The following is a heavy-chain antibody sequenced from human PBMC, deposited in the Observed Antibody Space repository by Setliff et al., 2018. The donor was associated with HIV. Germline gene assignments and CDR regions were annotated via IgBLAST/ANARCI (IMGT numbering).Heavy chain of an antibody. D-gene: IGHD5-12*01. CDR1: GGSISSSSYY. Sequence: SETLSLTCTVSGGSISSSSYYWGWIRQPPGKGLEWIGSIYYSGSTYYNPSLKSRVTISVDTSKNQFSLKLSSVTAADTAVYYCERGLEAYSGYGIDYWGQGTLVTVSS. CDR2: IYYSGST. V-gene: IGHV4-39*07. CDR3: ERGLEAYSGYGIDY. J-gene: IGHJ4*02.